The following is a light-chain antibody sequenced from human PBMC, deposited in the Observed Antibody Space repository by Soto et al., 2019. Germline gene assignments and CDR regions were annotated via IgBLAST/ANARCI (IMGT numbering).Light chain of an antibody. CDR1: QSISIW. CDR3: EPYYSYTT. J-gene: IGKJ1*01. V-gene: IGKV1-5*01. Sequence: NLSPFTLSAQVRDRETIPCRASQSISIWLAWYQQKPGKAPKILISGAFSLESGVPSRFSGSGSGTEFALTICSLQPDDFATYYCEPYYSYTTFGQG. CDR2: GAF.